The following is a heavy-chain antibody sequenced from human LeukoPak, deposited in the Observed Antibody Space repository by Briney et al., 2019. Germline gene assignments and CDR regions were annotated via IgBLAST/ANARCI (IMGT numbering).Heavy chain of an antibody. D-gene: IGHD2-15*01. J-gene: IGHJ5*02. CDR1: GYTFTGYY. V-gene: IGHV1-2*06. CDR2: INPDSGGT. CDR3: ARACSGGSCYSDNWLDP. Sequence: ASVKVSCKASGYTFTGYYVHWVRQAPGQGLEWMGRINPDSGGTNYAQKFQGRVTMTRDTSISTAYMELNRLTSDDTAVYYCARACSGGSCYSDNWLDPWGQGTLVTVSS.